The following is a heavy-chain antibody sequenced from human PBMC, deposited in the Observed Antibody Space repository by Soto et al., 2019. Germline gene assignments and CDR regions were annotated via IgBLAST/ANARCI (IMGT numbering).Heavy chain of an antibody. CDR2: ISGSGGST. J-gene: IGHJ4*02. V-gene: IGHV3-23*01. CDR3: ATRWLHTNGFPGF. Sequence: PGGSLRLSCAASGFTFSSYAMSWVRQAPGKGLEWVSAISGSGGSTYYADSVKGRFTISRDNSKNTLYLQMNSLRAEDTAVYYCATRWLHTNGFPGFWGQGTLVTVSS. CDR1: GFTFSSYA. D-gene: IGHD6-19*01.